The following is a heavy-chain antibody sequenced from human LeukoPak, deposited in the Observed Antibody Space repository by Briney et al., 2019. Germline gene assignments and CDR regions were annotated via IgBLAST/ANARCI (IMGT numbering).Heavy chain of an antibody. CDR2: IKQDGREK. CDR3: TRDEAAATN. CDR1: GFTFSKYW. V-gene: IGHV3-7*01. Sequence: PGGSLRLSCAGSGFTFSKYWMSWVRQAPGKGPEWVANIKQDGREKHYVDSVKGRFTISRDNAKSSLYLQMSSLRVEDTAVYYCTRDEAAATNWGQGTLVTVSS. J-gene: IGHJ4*02. D-gene: IGHD6-13*01.